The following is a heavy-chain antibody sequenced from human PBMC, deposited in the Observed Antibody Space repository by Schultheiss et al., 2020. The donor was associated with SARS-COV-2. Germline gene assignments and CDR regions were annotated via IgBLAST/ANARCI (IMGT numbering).Heavy chain of an antibody. CDR1: GFTFSSYA. Sequence: GGSLRLSCAASGFTFSSYAMSWVRQAPGKGLEWVSSISSSSSFIYYADSVKGRFTISRDNAKNSLYLQMNSLRAEDTAVYYCARDARGYSYGYYYYYYMDVWGKGTTVTVSS. CDR3: ARDARGYSYGYYYYYYMDV. J-gene: IGHJ6*03. V-gene: IGHV3-21*04. D-gene: IGHD5-18*01. CDR2: ISSSSSFI.